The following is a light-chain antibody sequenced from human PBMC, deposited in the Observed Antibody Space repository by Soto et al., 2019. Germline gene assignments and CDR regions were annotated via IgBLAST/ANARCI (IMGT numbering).Light chain of an antibody. J-gene: IGKJ1*01. CDR3: QQYNSYPWT. CDR2: KAS. CDR1: QSISSW. V-gene: IGKV1-5*03. Sequence: DVQMTQSPSTLSASVGDRVTITCRASQSISSWLAWYQQKPGKAPKLLIYKASTLESGVPSNFSGSGSRTEFTLTISSLQPEDFATYNCQQYNSYPWTFGQGTKVDIK.